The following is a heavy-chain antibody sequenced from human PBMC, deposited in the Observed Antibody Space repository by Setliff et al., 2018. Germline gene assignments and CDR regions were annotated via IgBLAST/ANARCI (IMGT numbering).Heavy chain of an antibody. CDR3: TTSPISSGWHSNFDYNMDV. V-gene: IGHV1-8*01. Sequence: ASVKVSCKASGYTFTSYDINWVRQATGQGLEWVGWMNPKSGNAGSVQKFQGRVSMARNTSISTLYLQMNSLKTEDTAVYYCTTSPISSGWHSNFDYNMDVWGQGTTVTVSS. CDR2: MNPKSGNA. D-gene: IGHD6-19*01. J-gene: IGHJ6*02. CDR1: GYTFTSYD.